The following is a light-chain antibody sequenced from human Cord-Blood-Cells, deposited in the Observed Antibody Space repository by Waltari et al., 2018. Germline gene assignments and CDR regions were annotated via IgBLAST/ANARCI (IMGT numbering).Light chain of an antibody. CDR1: QSVSSY. CDR3: QQRSNWPPTT. Sequence: EIVLTPSRATLSLSPGERATLSCRASQSVSSYLAWYQQKPGQAPRLLIYDASNRATGIPARFSGSGSGTDFTLTISSLEPEDFAVYYCQQRSNWPPTTFGQGTRLEIK. CDR2: DAS. J-gene: IGKJ5*01. V-gene: IGKV3-11*01.